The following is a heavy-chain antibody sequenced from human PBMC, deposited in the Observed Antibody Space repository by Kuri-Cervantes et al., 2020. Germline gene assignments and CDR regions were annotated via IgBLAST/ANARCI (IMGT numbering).Heavy chain of an antibody. CDR3: AREGGTDMITFGGSYFHDAFDI. D-gene: IGHD3-16*01. CDR2: ISAYNGNT. V-gene: IGHV1-18*01. J-gene: IGHJ3*02. Sequence: ASVKVSCKASGYTFTFSGYGISWVRQAPGQGLEWMGWISAYNGNTNYAQNLQGRVTITRDTSASTAYMELSSLRSEDTAVYYCAREGGTDMITFGGSYFHDAFDIWGQGTMVTVSS. CDR1: GYTFTFSGYG.